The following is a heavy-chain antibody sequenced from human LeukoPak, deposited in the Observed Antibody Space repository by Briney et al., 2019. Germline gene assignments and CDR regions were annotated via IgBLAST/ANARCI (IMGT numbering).Heavy chain of an antibody. CDR1: GFTFSSYS. CDR2: ISSSSSYI. V-gene: IGHV3-21*01. CDR3: ARGVRDRRYDFWSGYHRNWFDP. Sequence: PGGSLRLSCAASGFTFSSYSMNWVRQAPGKGLEWVSSISSSSSYIYCADSVKGRFTISRDNAKNSLYLQMNSLRAEDTAVYYCARGVRDRRYDFWSGYHRNWFDPWGQGTLVTVSS. J-gene: IGHJ5*02. D-gene: IGHD3-3*01.